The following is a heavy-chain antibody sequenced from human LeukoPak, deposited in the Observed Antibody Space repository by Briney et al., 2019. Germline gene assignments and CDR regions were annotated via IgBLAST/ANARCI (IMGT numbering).Heavy chain of an antibody. CDR1: GYTFTGYY. V-gene: IGHV1-2*02. CDR2: INPNSGGT. Sequence: ASVKVSCKASGYTFTGYYMHWVRQAPGQGLEWMGWINPNSGGTNYAQKFQGRVTMTRDTSTSTVYMEVSSLRSEDTAVYYCARESPHTFYFDYWGQGTLVTVSS. D-gene: IGHD3-16*01. J-gene: IGHJ4*02. CDR3: ARESPHTFYFDY.